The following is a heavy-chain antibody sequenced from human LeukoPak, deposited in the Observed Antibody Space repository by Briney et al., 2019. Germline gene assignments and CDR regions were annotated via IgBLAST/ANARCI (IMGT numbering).Heavy chain of an antibody. CDR3: ARVKQQLVRLLGRDTTYYYYYYMDV. CDR1: GFTFSSYW. Sequence: GGSLRLSCAGSGFTFSSYWMSWVRHAPGKGLEWVPKIKQDGSEKHYVDSVKGRFTISRDNAKNSLFLQMNSLRAEDTAVYFCARVKQQLVRLLGRDTTYYYYYYMDVWGKGTTVTVSS. D-gene: IGHD6-13*01. J-gene: IGHJ6*03. CDR2: IKQDGSEK. V-gene: IGHV3-7*01.